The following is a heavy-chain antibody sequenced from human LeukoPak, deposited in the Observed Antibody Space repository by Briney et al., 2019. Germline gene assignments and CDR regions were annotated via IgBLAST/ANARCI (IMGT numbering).Heavy chain of an antibody. J-gene: IGHJ3*02. V-gene: IGHV4-39*07. CDR1: GGSISFSSYF. Sequence: PSETLSLTCTVSGGSISFSSYFWGWIRQPPGKGLEWIGSIYNTGSTYYNPSLKSRVTISVDTSKNQFSLKLSSVTAADTAVYYCARDSRRELLHAFDIWGQGTMVTVSS. CDR3: ARDSRRELLHAFDI. D-gene: IGHD1-26*01. CDR2: IYNTGST.